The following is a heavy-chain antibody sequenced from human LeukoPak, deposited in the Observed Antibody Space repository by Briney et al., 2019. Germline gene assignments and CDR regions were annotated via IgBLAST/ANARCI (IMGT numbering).Heavy chain of an antibody. D-gene: IGHD4-17*01. CDR2: ISSSGSTI. CDR3: ARDSSYGDYALLGYYYYMDV. CDR1: GFTFSDYY. J-gene: IGHJ6*03. Sequence: SGGSLRLSCAASGFTFSDYYMSWIRQAPGKGLEWVSYISSSGSTIYYADSVKGRFTISRDNAKNSLYLQMNSLRAEDTAVYYCARDSSYGDYALLGYYYYMDVWGKGTTVTVSS. V-gene: IGHV3-11*04.